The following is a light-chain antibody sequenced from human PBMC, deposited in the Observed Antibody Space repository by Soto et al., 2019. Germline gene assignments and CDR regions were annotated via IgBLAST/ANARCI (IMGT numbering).Light chain of an antibody. Sequence: QSALTQPPSVSAAPGQKVTISCSGSSSNIGNNYVSWYQQLPGTAPKLLIYKNNERPSGIPDRFSGSKSGTSATLGITGLQTGDEADYYCGTWDNSLSAGVFGGGTKVTVL. CDR1: SSNIGNNY. V-gene: IGLV1-51*02. CDR3: GTWDNSLSAGV. CDR2: KNN. J-gene: IGLJ3*02.